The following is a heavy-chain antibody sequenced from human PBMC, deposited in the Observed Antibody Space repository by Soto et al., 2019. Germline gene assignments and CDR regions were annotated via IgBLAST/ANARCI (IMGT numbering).Heavy chain of an antibody. Sequence: GGSLRLSCAASGFTFSSYVMSWVRQAPGKGLEWVSAISGSGDSTYYADSVKGRFIISRDNSKNTLYLQMNSLRAEDTAVYYCATYSRSWTYFDYWGQGTLVTVSS. D-gene: IGHD6-13*01. CDR3: ATYSRSWTYFDY. V-gene: IGHV3-23*01. CDR2: ISGSGDST. J-gene: IGHJ4*02. CDR1: GFTFSSYV.